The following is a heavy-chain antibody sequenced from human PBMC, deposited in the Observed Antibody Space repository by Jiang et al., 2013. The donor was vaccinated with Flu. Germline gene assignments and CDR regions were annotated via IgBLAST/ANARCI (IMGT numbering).Heavy chain of an antibody. J-gene: IGHJ4*02. D-gene: IGHD4-17*01. Sequence: TCSVFGDSINSNNYIGAGSARPQGRDWSGLEVSISWDHFQNPSLKSRVTMSLDTSKNQFSLKLRSVTAADTAVYFCARNVMTTVTQFFDYWGQGTLITVSS. V-gene: IGHV4-39*07. CDR3: ARNVMTTVTQFFDY. CDR1: GDSINSNNY. CDR2: SISWDH.